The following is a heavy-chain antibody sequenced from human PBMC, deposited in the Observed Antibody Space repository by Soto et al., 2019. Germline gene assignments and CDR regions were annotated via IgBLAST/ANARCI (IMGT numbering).Heavy chain of an antibody. CDR2: ISPYDDDT. J-gene: IGHJ6*02. CDR1: GYTSSSYG. D-gene: IGHD3-22*01. V-gene: IGHV1-18*01. Sequence: GASVKVSCKASGYTSSSYGISWVRQAPGQGLEWLGWISPYDDDTKYAQNLQGRVRMTTDTSTRTVYMDLRSLRSDDTAIYYCARGGYYDSSGSRNYHYYGMDVWG. CDR3: ARGGYYDSSGSRNYHYYGMDV.